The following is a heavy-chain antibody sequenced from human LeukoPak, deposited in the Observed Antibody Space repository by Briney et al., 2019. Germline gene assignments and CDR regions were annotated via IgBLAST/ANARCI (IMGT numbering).Heavy chain of an antibody. V-gene: IGHV3-43D*04. Sequence: GGSLRLSCAASGFTFDDYAMHWVRQAPGKGLEWVSLISWDGGSTYYADSVKGRFTISRDNSKNSLYLQMNSLRAEDTALYYCAKDIFPQCKGIAVAGLFDYWGQGTLVTVSS. CDR1: GFTFDDYA. J-gene: IGHJ4*02. CDR3: AKDIFPQCKGIAVAGLFDY. CDR2: ISWDGGST. D-gene: IGHD6-19*01.